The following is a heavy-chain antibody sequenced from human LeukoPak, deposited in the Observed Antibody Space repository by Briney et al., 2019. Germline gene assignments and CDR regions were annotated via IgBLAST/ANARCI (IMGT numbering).Heavy chain of an antibody. CDR2: ISSSGSTI. V-gene: IGHV3-48*03. CDR1: GFTFSSYE. J-gene: IGHJ4*02. Sequence: GSLRLSCAASGFTFSSYEMNWVRQAPGKGLEWVSYISSSGSTIYYADSVKGRFTISRDNAKNSLYLQMNSLRAEDTAVYYCARGIDDYGDLRLDYWGQGTLVTVSS. D-gene: IGHD4-17*01. CDR3: ARGIDDYGDLRLDY.